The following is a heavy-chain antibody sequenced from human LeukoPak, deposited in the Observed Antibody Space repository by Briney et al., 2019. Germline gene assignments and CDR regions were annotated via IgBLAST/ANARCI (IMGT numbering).Heavy chain of an antibody. Sequence: PSQTPSLTCTVSGASISSGSHYYNWIRQCPGKGLEWIGYIYYTGITSYNPSLKGRVTMSVDLSMNQVSLKVSSLTAADTAVYYCAASSGVTLGRFWGQGALVTVSS. J-gene: IGHJ4*02. V-gene: IGHV4-31*03. CDR3: AASSGVTLGRF. CDR1: GASISSGSHY. D-gene: IGHD3-16*01. CDR2: IYYTGIT.